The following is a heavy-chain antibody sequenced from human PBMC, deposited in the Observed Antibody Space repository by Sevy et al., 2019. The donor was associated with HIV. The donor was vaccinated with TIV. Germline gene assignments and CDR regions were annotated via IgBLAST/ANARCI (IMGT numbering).Heavy chain of an antibody. Sequence: GGSLRLSCVASGFSLSTYGMHWVRQAPGKGLEWVAVIWYDGSNKEYVDSVKGRFTISRDNSKDTPYLQMNSLRAEDTAVYYCARENIAVAGIGYYFDHWGQGPLVTVSS. CDR1: GFSLSTYG. D-gene: IGHD6-19*01. V-gene: IGHV3-33*01. CDR2: IWYDGSNK. CDR3: ARENIAVAGIGYYFDH. J-gene: IGHJ4*02.